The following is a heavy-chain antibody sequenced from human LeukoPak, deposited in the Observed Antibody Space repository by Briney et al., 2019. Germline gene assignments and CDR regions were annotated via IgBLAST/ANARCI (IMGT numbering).Heavy chain of an antibody. CDR3: ARDYGDYPWFDP. D-gene: IGHD4-17*01. CDR1: GYTFSSYG. J-gene: IGHJ5*02. CDR2: IHPYNGNR. Sequence: GASVKVSCKASGYTFSSYGISWVRQAPEQRLEWMGWIHPYNGNRKYAQNFQARLTMTTDTSTSTAFIDLRRLTSDDTAVYFCARDYGDYPWFDPWGQGTQVTVFS. V-gene: IGHV1-18*01.